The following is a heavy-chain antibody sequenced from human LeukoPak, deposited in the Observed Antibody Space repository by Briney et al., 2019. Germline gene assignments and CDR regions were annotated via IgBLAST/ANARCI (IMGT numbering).Heavy chain of an antibody. CDR1: GGSISSSSYY. J-gene: IGHJ3*02. CDR3: ARWRLGGLDAFDI. D-gene: IGHD4-23*01. CDR2: IYYSGST. Sequence: NTSETLSLTCTVSGGSISSSSYYWGWIRQPPGKGLEWIGSIYYSGSTYYNPSLKSRVTISVDTSKNQFSLKLSSVTAADTAVYYCARWRLGGLDAFDIWGQGTMVTVSS. V-gene: IGHV4-39*07.